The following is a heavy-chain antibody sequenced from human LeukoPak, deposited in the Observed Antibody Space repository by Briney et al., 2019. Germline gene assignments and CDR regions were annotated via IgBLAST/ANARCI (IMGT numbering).Heavy chain of an antibody. CDR2: IYYSGRT. J-gene: IGHJ5*02. V-gene: IGHV4-39*07. CDR1: GGSIISTGYY. D-gene: IGHD3-10*01. CDR3: ARRRTMVRGVIIKGWFDP. Sequence: SETLSLTCTVSGGSIISTGYYWGWIRQPPGKGLEWIGSIYYSGRTYYNPSLKSRVTISVDTSKNQFSLKLSSVTAADTAVYYCARRRTMVRGVIIKGWFDPWGQGTLVTVSS.